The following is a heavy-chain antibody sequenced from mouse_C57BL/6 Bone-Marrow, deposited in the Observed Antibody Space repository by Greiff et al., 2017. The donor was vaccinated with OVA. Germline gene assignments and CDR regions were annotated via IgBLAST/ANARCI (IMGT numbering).Heavy chain of an antibody. D-gene: IGHD1-1*01. V-gene: IGHV3-6*01. J-gene: IGHJ4*01. CDR2: ISYDGSN. CDR1: GYSITSGYY. CDR3: ARWYYGSSYRAMDY. Sequence: EVQLQQSGPGLVKPSQSLSLTCSVTGYSITSGYYWNWIRQFPGNKLEWMGYISYDGSNNYNPALKNRISITRDTSKNQFFLKLNSVTTEDTATYYCARWYYGSSYRAMDYWGQGTSVTVSS.